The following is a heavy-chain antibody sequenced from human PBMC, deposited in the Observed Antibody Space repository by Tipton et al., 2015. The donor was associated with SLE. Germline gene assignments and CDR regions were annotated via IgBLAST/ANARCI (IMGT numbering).Heavy chain of an antibody. J-gene: IGHJ4*02. D-gene: IGHD6-6*01. CDR1: GFNFSSYA. CDR3: ARDFSSYARNYYFDY. CDR2: ISYDESNK. V-gene: IGHV3-30-3*01. Sequence: RSLRLSCADSGFNFSSYAMHWVRQAPGKGLEWVAVISYDESNKFYADSVKGRFSISRDNSKNTLYLQMNSLRAEDTAVYYCARDFSSYARNYYFDYWGQGTLVTVSS.